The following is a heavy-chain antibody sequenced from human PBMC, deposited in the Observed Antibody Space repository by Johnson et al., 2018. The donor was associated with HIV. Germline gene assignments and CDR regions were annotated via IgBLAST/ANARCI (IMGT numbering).Heavy chain of an antibody. J-gene: IGHJ3*02. Sequence: QVQLVESGGGVVQPGGSLRLSCAASGFSFDSHAINWVRQAPGKGLEWVAFIRYDGSNKYYADSVKGRFTISRDNSKNTLYLQMNSLRAEDTAVYYCAKGGITMAPDAFDIWGQGTMVTVSS. CDR2: IRYDGSNK. V-gene: IGHV3-30*02. CDR1: GFSFDSHA. CDR3: AKGGITMAPDAFDI. D-gene: IGHD3-10*01.